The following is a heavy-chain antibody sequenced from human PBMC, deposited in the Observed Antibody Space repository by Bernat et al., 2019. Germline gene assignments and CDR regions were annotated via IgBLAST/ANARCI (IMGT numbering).Heavy chain of an antibody. V-gene: IGHV3-23*01. CDR1: GFTFSSYA. J-gene: IGHJ3*01. Sequence: EVQLLESGGGLVQPGGSLRLSCAASGFTFSSYAMSWVRQAPGKGLEWVSAISGSGGSTYYADSVKGRFTISRDNSKNTLYLQMNSLRAEDTAVYYCARGGDGYNVRSAFDFWGQVTLITVSS. CDR2: ISGSGGST. CDR3: ARGGDGYNVRSAFDF. D-gene: IGHD5-24*01.